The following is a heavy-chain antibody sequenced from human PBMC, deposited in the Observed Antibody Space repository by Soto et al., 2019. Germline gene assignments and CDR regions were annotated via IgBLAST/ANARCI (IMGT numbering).Heavy chain of an antibody. D-gene: IGHD3-22*01. J-gene: IGHJ4*02. Sequence: GGSLRLSCAASGFTFSSYGMHWVRQAPGKGLEWVAVISYDGSNKYYADSVKGRFTISRDNSKNTLYLQMNSLRAEDTAVYYCAKDREYDSSGYYYLYWGQG. CDR1: GFTFSSYG. CDR2: ISYDGSNK. V-gene: IGHV3-30*18. CDR3: AKDREYDSSGYYYLY.